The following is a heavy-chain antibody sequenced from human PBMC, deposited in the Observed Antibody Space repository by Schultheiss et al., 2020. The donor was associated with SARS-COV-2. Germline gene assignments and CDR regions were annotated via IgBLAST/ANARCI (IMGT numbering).Heavy chain of an antibody. CDR2: ISYDGSNK. CDR1: GFSFSTYW. Sequence: GSLRLSCAASGFSFSTYWMTWVRQAPGKGLEWVAVISYDGSNKYYADSVKGRFTISRDNSKNTLYLQMNSLRVEDTAVYYCANGRDNRDGHFDSWGQGTLVTVSS. D-gene: IGHD1-1*01. CDR3: ANGRDNRDGHFDS. V-gene: IGHV3-30*18. J-gene: IGHJ4*02.